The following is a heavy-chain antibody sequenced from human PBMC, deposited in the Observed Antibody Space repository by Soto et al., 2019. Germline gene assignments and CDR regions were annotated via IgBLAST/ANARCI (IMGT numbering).Heavy chain of an antibody. CDR1: GGSISSSTW. CDR2: IYQSGST. V-gene: IGHV4-4*02. Sequence: SETLSLTCAVSGGSISSSTWWSWVRQPPGKGLEWIGEIYQSGSTNYSPSLESRVTISIDTSKNQFSLKVRSVTAADTAMYYCAREKNGYRDYWGQGTLVTVSS. D-gene: IGHD5-12*01. CDR3: AREKNGYRDY. J-gene: IGHJ4*02.